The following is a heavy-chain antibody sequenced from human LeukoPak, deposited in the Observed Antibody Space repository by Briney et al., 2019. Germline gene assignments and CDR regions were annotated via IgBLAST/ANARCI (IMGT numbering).Heavy chain of an antibody. Sequence: GGSLRLSCAASGFTVNSNYMSWVRQAPGKGLEWVSVIYSGGSTYYADSVKGRFTISRDNSKNTLYLQMNSLRAEDTAVYYCARGGGSGSYYKFDYWGQGTLVTVSS. CDR1: GFTVNSNY. D-gene: IGHD3-10*01. V-gene: IGHV3-66*02. J-gene: IGHJ4*02. CDR3: ARGGGSGSYYKFDY. CDR2: IYSGGST.